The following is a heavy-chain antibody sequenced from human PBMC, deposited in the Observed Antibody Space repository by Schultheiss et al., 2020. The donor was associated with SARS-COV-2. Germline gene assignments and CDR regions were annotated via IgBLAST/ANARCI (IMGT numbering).Heavy chain of an antibody. V-gene: IGHV3-7*03. D-gene: IGHD2-15*01. CDR1: GFTFSSYW. Sequence: GESLKISCAASGFTFSSYWMSWVRQAPGKGLEWVANIKQDGSEKYYVDSVKGRFTISRDNAKNSLYLQMNSLRAEDTAVYYCARDTIVVVVAGLGFDYWGQGTLVTVSS. CDR2: IKQDGSEK. CDR3: ARDTIVVVVAGLGFDY. J-gene: IGHJ4*02.